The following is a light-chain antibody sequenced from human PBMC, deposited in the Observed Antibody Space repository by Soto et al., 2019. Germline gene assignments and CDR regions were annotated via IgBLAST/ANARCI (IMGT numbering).Light chain of an antibody. Sequence: IEMTQSPATLSASPGDRATLSCRASQPVNNNLAWYQQKPGQAPRLLIYGVSTRATGISARFSGGGSVTEFTLTIRSLQSEDFAVYYCKQYNSWPLTFGGGTKVDIK. J-gene: IGKJ4*01. CDR2: GVS. V-gene: IGKV3-15*01. CDR1: QPVNNN. CDR3: KQYNSWPLT.